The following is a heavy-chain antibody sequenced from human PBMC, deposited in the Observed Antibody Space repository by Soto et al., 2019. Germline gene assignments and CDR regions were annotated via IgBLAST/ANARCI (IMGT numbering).Heavy chain of an antibody. CDR2: INVGNGVT. D-gene: IGHD3-10*01. J-gene: IGHJ4*01. CDR1: GYTLPNQG. V-gene: IGHV1-3*01. CDR3: ARDPLWFGELSSFDY. Sequence: QVQLVQSGAEVKKPGASVKVSCKASGYTLPNQGLHWVRQAPGHRLEWMGWINVGNGVTKYSQKFQGRVSISRDTSASTGYMQLSRLTSEDTAVYYCARDPLWFGELSSFDYWGHGTLVTVSS.